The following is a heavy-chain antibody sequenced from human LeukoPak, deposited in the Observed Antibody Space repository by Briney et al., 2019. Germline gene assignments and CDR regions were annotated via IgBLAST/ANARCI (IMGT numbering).Heavy chain of an antibody. V-gene: IGHV3-48*02. CDR3: ARTMLSGLKQQLFDY. CDR1: GFTLSLYS. Sequence: QPGGSLRLSCAASGFTLSLYSMNWVRQAPGKGLEWVSYISRGSNNIHYADSVKGRFTISRDNGKNSLFLQMNRLRDDDTAVYYCARTMLSGLKQQLFDYWGQGTLVTVSS. D-gene: IGHD6-13*01. CDR2: ISRGSNNI. J-gene: IGHJ4*02.